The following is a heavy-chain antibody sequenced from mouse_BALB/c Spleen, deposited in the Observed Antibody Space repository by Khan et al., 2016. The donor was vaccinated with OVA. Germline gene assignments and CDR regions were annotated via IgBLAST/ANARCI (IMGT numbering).Heavy chain of an antibody. Sequence: QVQLQQSGPGLVAPSQSLSITCTVSGFSLTSNGVSWVRQPPGKGLEWLGVIWGDGSINYHSVLKSRLSISKDNSKSQVFLKLNSLQTDDTATYCCAKLRVFYFDYWGQGTTLTVSS. CDR2: IWGDGSI. J-gene: IGHJ2*01. CDR3: AKLRVFYFDY. CDR1: GFSLTSNG. V-gene: IGHV2-3*01.